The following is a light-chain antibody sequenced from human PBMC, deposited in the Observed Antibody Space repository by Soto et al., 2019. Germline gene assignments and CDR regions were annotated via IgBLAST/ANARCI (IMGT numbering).Light chain of an antibody. CDR1: LSVFYSSNNQNY. V-gene: IGKV4-1*01. CDR3: QQYYTTLAPT. J-gene: IGKJ4*01. CDR2: WAS. Sequence: DIVMTQSPDSLTVSLGERATINCKSSLSVFYSSNNQNYLAWYQHKPGQPPKLLIYWASTRESGAPDRFSGSGSGTDFTLTISSLRAEDVAVYYCQQYYTTLAPTFGGGTKVEIK.